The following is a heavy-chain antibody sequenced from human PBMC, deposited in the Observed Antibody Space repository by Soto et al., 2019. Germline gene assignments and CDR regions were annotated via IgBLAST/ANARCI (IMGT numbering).Heavy chain of an antibody. D-gene: IGHD5-12*01. Sequence: QVQLQESGPGLVKPSQTLSLTCTVSGGSISSGGYYWSWIRQHPGKGLEWIGYIYYSGSTYYNPSLKRRVTIPVDTAKNQFSLKLSSVTAADTAVYYCARAEGGYYWYFDLWGRGTLVTVSS. V-gene: IGHV4-31*03. CDR2: IYYSGST. CDR1: GGSISSGGYY. J-gene: IGHJ2*01. CDR3: ARAEGGYYWYFDL.